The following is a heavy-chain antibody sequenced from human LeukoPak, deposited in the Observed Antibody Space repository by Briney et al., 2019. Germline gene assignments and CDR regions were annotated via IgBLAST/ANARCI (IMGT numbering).Heavy chain of an antibody. V-gene: IGHV4-38-2*02. CDR3: ARDRGYGDYYFDY. Sequence: SETLSLTCTVSGYSISSGYYWGWIRQPPGKGLEWIGSIYHSGSTYYNPSLKSRVTISVDTSKNQFSLKLSSVTAADTAVYYCARDRGYGDYYFDYWGQGALVTVSS. J-gene: IGHJ4*02. CDR2: IYHSGST. CDR1: GYSISSGYY. D-gene: IGHD4-17*01.